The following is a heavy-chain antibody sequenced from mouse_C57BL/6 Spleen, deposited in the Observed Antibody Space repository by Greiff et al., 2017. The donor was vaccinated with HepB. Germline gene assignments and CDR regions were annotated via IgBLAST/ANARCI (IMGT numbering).Heavy chain of an antibody. D-gene: IGHD1-1*01. V-gene: IGHV10-3*01. Sequence: EVQVVESGGGLVQPKGSLKLSCAASGFTFNTYAMHWVRQAPGKGLEWVARIRSKSSNYATYYADSVKDRFTISRDDSQSMLYLQMNNLKTEDTAMYYCVRDWRINYYGYAMDYWGQGTSVTVSS. CDR2: IRSKSSNYAT. CDR3: VRDWRINYYGYAMDY. CDR1: GFTFNTYA. J-gene: IGHJ4*01.